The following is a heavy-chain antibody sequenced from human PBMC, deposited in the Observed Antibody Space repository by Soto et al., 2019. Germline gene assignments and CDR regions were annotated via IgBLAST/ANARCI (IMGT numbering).Heavy chain of an antibody. J-gene: IGHJ4*01. V-gene: IGHV4-38-2*02. CDR2: IYQSGST. Sequence: NPCRTDPGCGYSINSGNYWGWVRQPPGKRLEWIGSIYQSGSTYYNPSLRSRATISVDTSKNQFSLKLSSVTAADTAVYYCARALGAPLYYLDCWCHGLLVTV. CDR3: ARALGAPLYYLDC. CDR1: GYSINSGNY. D-gene: IGHD1-26*01.